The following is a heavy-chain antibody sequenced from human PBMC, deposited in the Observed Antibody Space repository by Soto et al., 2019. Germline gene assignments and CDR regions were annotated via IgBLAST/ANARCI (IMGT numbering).Heavy chain of an antibody. D-gene: IGHD3-22*01. Sequence: QVQLHESGPGLVKPSETLALTCTVSGGSMRDYFWNWIRQAPGKGLEWLGDVYYSGSANYNPSLKSRINISIDPAKKQFSLTITSVTPADTAIYYCAKEVEGGNYGLEIWGREIRVTVAS. CDR1: GGSMRDYF. CDR2: VYYSGSA. V-gene: IGHV4-59*01. J-gene: IGHJ4*02. CDR3: AKEVEGGNYGLEI.